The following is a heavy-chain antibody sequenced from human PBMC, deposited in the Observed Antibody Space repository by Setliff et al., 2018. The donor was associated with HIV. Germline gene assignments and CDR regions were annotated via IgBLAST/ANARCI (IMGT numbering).Heavy chain of an antibody. CDR1: GFSVSRNY. D-gene: IGHD5-18*01. CDR3: ATQLRRGYSYGSLFDY. Sequence: GESLKISCAASGFSVSRNYMSWVRQAPGKGLEWVSVIYGGGSTNYADSVKGRFTISTDNSKNTLYLQMNSLRAEDTAVHYCATQLRRGYSYGSLFDYWGQGTLVTVSS. V-gene: IGHV3-66*01. J-gene: IGHJ4*02. CDR2: IYGGGST.